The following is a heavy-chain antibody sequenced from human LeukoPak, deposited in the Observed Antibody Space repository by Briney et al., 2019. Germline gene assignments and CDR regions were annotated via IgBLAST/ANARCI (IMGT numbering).Heavy chain of an antibody. J-gene: IGHJ5*02. Sequence: GGSLRLSCAASGFTFSSYAMHWVRQAPGKGLEWVAFIRYDGSDKYYAGSVKGRFTISRDNSKNTLYLQMNSLRPEDTGVFYCARDGGRYTFDPWGQGTLVTVSS. CDR3: ARDGGRYTFDP. D-gene: IGHD1-26*01. CDR2: IRYDGSDK. CDR1: GFTFSSYA. V-gene: IGHV3-30*02.